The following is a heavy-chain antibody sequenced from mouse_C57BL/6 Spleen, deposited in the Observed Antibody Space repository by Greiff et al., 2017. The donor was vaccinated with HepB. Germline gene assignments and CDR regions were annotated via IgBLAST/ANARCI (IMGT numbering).Heavy chain of an antibody. D-gene: IGHD4-1*01. CDR1: GYTFTSYW. CDR3: ARGGLTGTLFAY. J-gene: IGHJ3*01. CDR2: IDPSDSYT. V-gene: IGHV1-69*01. Sequence: QVQLQQPGAELVMPGASVKLSCKASGYTFTSYWMHWVKQRPGQGLEWIGEIDPSDSYTNYNQKFKGKSTLTVDKSSSTAYMQLSSLTSEDSAVYYCARGGLTGTLFAYWGQGTLVTVSA.